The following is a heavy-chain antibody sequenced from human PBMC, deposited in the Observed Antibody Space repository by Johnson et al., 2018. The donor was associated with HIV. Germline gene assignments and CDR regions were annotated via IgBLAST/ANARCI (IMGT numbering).Heavy chain of an antibody. CDR2: LKSRTDGETA. Sequence: VQLVESGGGSVQPGGSLRLSCAASGFTFTNAWMHWVRQAPGKGLEWVGRLKSRTDGETADYAAPVKGRFTISRDDSKNTLYLQMNSLKTEDTALYYCTTDVPGGPYYNAFDIWGQGTMVTVSS. D-gene: IGHD1-26*01. V-gene: IGHV3-15*01. CDR3: TTDVPGGPYYNAFDI. J-gene: IGHJ3*02. CDR1: GFTFTNAW.